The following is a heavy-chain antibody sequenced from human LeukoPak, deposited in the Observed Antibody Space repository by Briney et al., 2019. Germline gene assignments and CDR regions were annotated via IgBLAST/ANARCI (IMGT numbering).Heavy chain of an antibody. D-gene: IGHD2-21*01. V-gene: IGHV3-23*01. CDR3: ATVAGYFDY. J-gene: IGHJ4*02. CDR2: ISGSVFST. CDR1: GFIFSSYG. Sequence: GGPLRLSCAASGFIFSSYGMSWVRQAPGKGLEWVSTISGSVFSTYYADSVKGRFTISRDNAKNSLYLQMNSLRAEDTAVYFCATVAGYFDYWGQGTLVTVSS.